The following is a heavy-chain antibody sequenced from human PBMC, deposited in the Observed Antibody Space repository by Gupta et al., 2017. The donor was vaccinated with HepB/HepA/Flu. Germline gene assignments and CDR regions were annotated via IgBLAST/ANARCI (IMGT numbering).Heavy chain of an antibody. Sequence: QVQLQESGPGLVKPSETLSLTCTVSGGSISSYYWSWIRQPPGTGLEWIGYIYYSGSTNYNPSLKSRVTISVDTSKNQFSLKLSSVTAADTAVYYCARFAGISVVAAYYYDSSGFDYWGQGPLVTGSS. CDR1: GGSISSYY. CDR3: ARFAGISVVAAYYYDSSGFDY. V-gene: IGHV4-59*01. D-gene: IGHD3-22*01. CDR2: IYYSGST. J-gene: IGHJ4*02.